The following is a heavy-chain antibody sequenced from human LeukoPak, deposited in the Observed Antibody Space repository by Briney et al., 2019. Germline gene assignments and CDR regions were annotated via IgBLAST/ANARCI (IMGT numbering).Heavy chain of an antibody. V-gene: IGHV3-74*01. D-gene: IGHD1-26*01. CDR3: ARSGRGGAFDI. J-gene: IGHJ3*02. CDR2: IYSDGSRT. CDR1: GFTFSSYS. Sequence: PGRSLRLSCAASGFTFSSYSMHWVRQAPGKGLVWVSRIYSDGSRTNYADSVKGRFTISGDNAKNTQYLQMNSLRAEDTAVYYCARSGRGGAFDIWGQGTMVTVSS.